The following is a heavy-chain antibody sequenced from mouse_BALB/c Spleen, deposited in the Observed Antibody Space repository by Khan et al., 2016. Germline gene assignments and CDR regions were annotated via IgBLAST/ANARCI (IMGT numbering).Heavy chain of an antibody. CDR2: ISNLAYSI. V-gene: IGHV5-15*02. Sequence: EVELVESGGGLVQPGGSRKLSCAASGFTFSDYGMAWVRQAPGKGPEWVAFISNLAYSIYYADTVTGRFTISRENAKNTLYLEMSSLRSEDTAIYYCAMDKEGFDYWGQGTTLTVSS. J-gene: IGHJ2*01. CDR1: GFTFSDYG. CDR3: AMDKEGFDY.